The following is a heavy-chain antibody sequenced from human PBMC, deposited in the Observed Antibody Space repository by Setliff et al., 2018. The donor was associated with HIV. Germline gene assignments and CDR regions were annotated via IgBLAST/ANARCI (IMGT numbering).Heavy chain of an antibody. J-gene: IGHJ6*03. CDR1: GLIFSSYW. CDR3: ARDRGGSRHYYYYMDV. V-gene: IGHV3-7*03. Sequence: GGSLRLSCAASGLIFSSYWMSWVRQAPGKGLEWVANIKQDGSEKYYVDSVKGRFTISRDNAKNSLYLQMNSLRAEDTALYYCARDRGGSRHYYYYMDVWGKGTTVTVSS. D-gene: IGHD1-26*01. CDR2: IKQDGSEK.